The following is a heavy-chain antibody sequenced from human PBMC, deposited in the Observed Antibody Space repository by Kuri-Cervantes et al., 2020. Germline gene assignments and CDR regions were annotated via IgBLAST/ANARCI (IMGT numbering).Heavy chain of an antibody. CDR3: ARGYSGYDSVFDY. D-gene: IGHD5-12*01. V-gene: IGHV3-9*01. Sequence: GGSLRLSCAASGFTFDDYAMHWVRQAPGKGLEWVSGISWNRGSIGYADSVKGRFTISRDNAKNSLYLQMNSLRAEDTAVYYCARGYSGYDSVFDYWGQGTLVTVSS. CDR2: ISWNRGSI. J-gene: IGHJ4*02. CDR1: GFTFDDYA.